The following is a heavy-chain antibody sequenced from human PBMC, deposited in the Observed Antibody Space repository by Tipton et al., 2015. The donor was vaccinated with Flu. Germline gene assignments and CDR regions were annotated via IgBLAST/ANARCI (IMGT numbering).Heavy chain of an antibody. V-gene: IGHV4-59*01. CDR2: MYYSGST. D-gene: IGHD3-22*01. Sequence: LRLSCTVSGDSLSSYYWSWIRQPPGKGLEWIGYMYYSGSTKYNPSLKSRVTISIDTSKNQFSLKLTSVTAADTAVYYCARDLKWSSAYYNPFGYWGQGTLVTVSS. CDR3: ARDLKWSSAYYNPFGY. J-gene: IGHJ4*02. CDR1: GDSLSSYY.